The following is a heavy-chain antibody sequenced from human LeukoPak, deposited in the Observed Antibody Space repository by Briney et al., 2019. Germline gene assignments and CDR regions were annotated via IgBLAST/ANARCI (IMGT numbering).Heavy chain of an antibody. D-gene: IGHD3-10*01. CDR1: GYIFTHNW. CDR3: ARQTRDVSGRRGDFFAF. Sequence: GESLKISCKGSGYIFTHNWLGWVRQMPGKGLEWMGIIYPGDSDTRYSPSFEGQVTISVDKSSSTAYLQWSSLKASDTAMYYCARQTRDVSGRRGDFFAFWPQGTLVNVS. J-gene: IGHJ4*02. V-gene: IGHV5-51*01. CDR2: IYPGDSDT.